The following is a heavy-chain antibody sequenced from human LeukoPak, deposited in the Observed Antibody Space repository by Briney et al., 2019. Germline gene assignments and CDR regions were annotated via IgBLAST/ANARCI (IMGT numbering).Heavy chain of an antibody. V-gene: IGHV3-30*02. Sequence: GGSLRLSCAASGFTFSSHNMNWVRQAPGKGLEWVAFTRYDGSNKYYADSVKGRFTISRDNSKNMLYLQMNSLRAEDTAVYYCAKDPQKWESYFDYWGQGTLVTVSS. J-gene: IGHJ4*02. CDR1: GFTFSSHN. CDR3: AKDPQKWESYFDY. CDR2: TRYDGSNK. D-gene: IGHD1-26*01.